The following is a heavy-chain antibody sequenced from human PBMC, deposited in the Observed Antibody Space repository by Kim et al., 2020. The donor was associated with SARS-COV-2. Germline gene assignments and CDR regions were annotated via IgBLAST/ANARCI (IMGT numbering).Heavy chain of an antibody. V-gene: IGHV3-9*01. CDR2: ISWNSGSI. J-gene: IGHJ6*02. Sequence: GGSLRLSCAASGFTFDDYAMHWVRQAPGKGLEWVSGISWNSGSIGYADSVKGRFTISRDNAKNSLYLQMNSLRAEDTALYYCAKAPPFYGDYGGSTGYYYYGIDVWGQGTTVTVSS. CDR3: AKAPPFYGDYGGSTGYYYYGIDV. CDR1: GFTFDDYA. D-gene: IGHD4-17*01.